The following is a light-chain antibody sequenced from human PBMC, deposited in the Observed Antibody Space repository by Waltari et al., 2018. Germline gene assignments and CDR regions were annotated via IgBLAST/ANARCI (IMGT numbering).Light chain of an antibody. CDR2: EVS. CDR1: SSDVGGYNY. Sequence: QSALTQPPSASGSPGQSVTISCTGTSSDVGGYNYVPWYQQHPGKVPKLRIYEVSKRPSGVPDRFSGSKSGNTASLTVSGLQAEDEADYYCASYAGSRYVFGTGTKVTVL. CDR3: ASYAGSRYV. J-gene: IGLJ1*01. V-gene: IGLV2-8*01.